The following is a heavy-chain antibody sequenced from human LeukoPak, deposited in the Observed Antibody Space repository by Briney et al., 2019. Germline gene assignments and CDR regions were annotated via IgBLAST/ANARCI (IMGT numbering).Heavy chain of an antibody. D-gene: IGHD3-22*01. CDR1: GYTFTSYD. J-gene: IGHJ4*02. V-gene: IGHV1-8*01. CDR2: MNPNSGNT. Sequence: ASVKVSCKASGYTFTSYDINWVREATGQGLEWMVWMNPNSGNTGYAQKFQGRVTMTRNTSISAAYMELSSLRSEVTAVYYCASGARDYDSSGYNYWGQGTLVTVSS. CDR3: ASGARDYDSSGYNY.